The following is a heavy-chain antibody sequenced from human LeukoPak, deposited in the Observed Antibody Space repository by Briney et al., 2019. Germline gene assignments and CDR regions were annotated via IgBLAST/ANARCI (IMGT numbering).Heavy chain of an antibody. Sequence: GGSLRLSCAASGFTFSSYSMNWVRQAPGKGLEWVSSIRSSSSYIYYAESVKGRFTISRDNAKNSLYLQMNSLRAEDTAVYYCARYLATSYYYYYYMDVWGKGTTVTVSS. D-gene: IGHD5-12*01. V-gene: IGHV3-21*01. CDR3: ARYLATSYYYYYYMDV. J-gene: IGHJ6*03. CDR1: GFTFSSYS. CDR2: IRSSSSYI.